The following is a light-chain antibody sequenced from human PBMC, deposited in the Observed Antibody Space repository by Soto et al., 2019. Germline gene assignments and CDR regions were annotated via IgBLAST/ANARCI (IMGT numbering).Light chain of an antibody. Sequence: EIVLTQSPATLSLSPGERATLSCRASQSVSSYLAWYQQKPGQAPRLLIYDASNRATGIPARFSGSGSGTDFTLTISSLGPEDFAVYYGQQRSNGPPYMYTFGQGTKLEIK. J-gene: IGKJ2*01. CDR3: QQRSNGPPYMYT. V-gene: IGKV3-11*01. CDR2: DAS. CDR1: QSVSSY.